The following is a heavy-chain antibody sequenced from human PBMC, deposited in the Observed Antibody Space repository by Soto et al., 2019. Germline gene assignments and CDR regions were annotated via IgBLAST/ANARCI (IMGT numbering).Heavy chain of an antibody. J-gene: IGHJ4*02. CDR2: IYYSGST. CDR1: GGSISSYY. V-gene: IGHV4-59*01. CDR3: ARVSYDFWSGYSLYYFDY. D-gene: IGHD3-3*01. Sequence: SETLSLTCTFSGGSISSYYWSWIRQPPGKGLEWIGYIYYSGSTNYNPSLKSRVTISVDTSKNQFSLKLSSVTAADTAVYYCARVSYDFWSGYSLYYFDYWGQGTLVPVYS.